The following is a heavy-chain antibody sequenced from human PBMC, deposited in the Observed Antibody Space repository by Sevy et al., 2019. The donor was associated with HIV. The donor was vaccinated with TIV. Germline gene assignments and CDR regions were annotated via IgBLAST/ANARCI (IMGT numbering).Heavy chain of an antibody. Sequence: GGSLRLSCAASGFTFDDYAMHWVRQGPGKGLEWVSTINWNSGTVDYADSVKGRFTVSRDNAKNSLYIQMNSLRGEDTALYYCVKDLTVTTSEGDFHYGMDVLGQGTTVTVSS. J-gene: IGHJ6*02. D-gene: IGHD4-4*01. CDR3: VKDLTVTTSEGDFHYGMDV. CDR2: INWNSGTV. V-gene: IGHV3-9*01. CDR1: GFTFDDYA.